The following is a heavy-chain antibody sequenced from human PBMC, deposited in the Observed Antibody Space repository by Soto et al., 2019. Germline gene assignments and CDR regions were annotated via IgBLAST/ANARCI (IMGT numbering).Heavy chain of an antibody. CDR3: ARVFQSPDTALVMDY. Sequence: SETLSLTCTVPDGSISSYYWSWIRQPPGKGLEWIGYIYYSGSTNSNPSLKSRVTISVDTSKNQFSLKLSSMTAADTAVYFCARVFQSPDTALVMDYWGQGTLVTVSS. D-gene: IGHD5-18*01. CDR1: DGSISSYY. J-gene: IGHJ4*02. V-gene: IGHV4-59*01. CDR2: IYYSGST.